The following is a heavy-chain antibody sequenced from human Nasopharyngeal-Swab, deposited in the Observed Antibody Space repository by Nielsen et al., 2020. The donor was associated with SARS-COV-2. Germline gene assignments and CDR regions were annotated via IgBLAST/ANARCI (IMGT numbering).Heavy chain of an antibody. V-gene: IGHV4-31*03. CDR1: GGSISSGVYY. D-gene: IGHD6-13*01. Sequence: SETLSLTCTFSGGSISSGVYYWSWIRQHPGKGLEWIGYIYYSGSTYYNPSLKSRVTISVDTSKNQFSLKLSSVTAADTAVYYCARDRTAAPGIWFDPWGQGTLVTVSS. J-gene: IGHJ5*02. CDR3: ARDRTAAPGIWFDP. CDR2: IYYSGST.